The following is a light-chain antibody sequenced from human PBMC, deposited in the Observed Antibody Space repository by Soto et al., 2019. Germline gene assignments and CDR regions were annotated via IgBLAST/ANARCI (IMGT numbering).Light chain of an antibody. J-gene: IGLJ1*01. CDR3: SSYAGSSNV. CDR2: EVN. V-gene: IGLV2-8*01. Sequence: QSVLTQPASVSGSPGQSITISCTGTSSDVGGYNYVSWYQQQSGKAPKLMIYEVNKRPSGVPDRFSGSKSGNTASLTVSGLQAEDEADYYCSSYAGSSNVFGTGTKVTVL. CDR1: SSDVGGYNY.